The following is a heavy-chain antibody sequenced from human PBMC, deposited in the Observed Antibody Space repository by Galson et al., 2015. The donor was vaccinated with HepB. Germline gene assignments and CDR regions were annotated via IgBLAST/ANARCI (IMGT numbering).Heavy chain of an antibody. V-gene: IGHV1-18*04. CDR3: ARDLIPDTYCSGGSCYAFDY. D-gene: IGHD2-15*01. J-gene: IGHJ4*02. CDR2: ISAYNGNT. CDR1: GYTFTSYG. Sequence: SVKVSCKASGYTFTSYGISWVRQAPGQGLEWMGWISAYNGNTNYAQKLQGRVTMTTDTSTSTAYMELRSLRSDDTAVYYCARDLIPDTYCSGGSCYAFDYWGQGTLVTVSS.